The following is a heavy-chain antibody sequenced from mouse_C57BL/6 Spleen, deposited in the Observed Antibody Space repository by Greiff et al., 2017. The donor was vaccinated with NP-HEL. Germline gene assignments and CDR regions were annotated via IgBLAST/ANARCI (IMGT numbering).Heavy chain of an antibody. CDR3: ARDEDYGNYAWFAY. Sequence: LVESGAELARPGASVKLSCKASGYTFTSYGISWVKQRTGQGLEWIGEIYPRSGNTYYNEKFKGKATLTADKSSSTAYMELRSLTSEDSAVYFCARDEDYGNYAWFAYWGQGTLVTVSA. D-gene: IGHD2-1*01. V-gene: IGHV1-81*01. CDR2: IYPRSGNT. J-gene: IGHJ3*01. CDR1: GYTFTSYG.